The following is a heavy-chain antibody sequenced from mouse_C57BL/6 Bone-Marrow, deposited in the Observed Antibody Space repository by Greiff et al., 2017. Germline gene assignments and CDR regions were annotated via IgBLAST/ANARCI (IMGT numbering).Heavy chain of an antibody. D-gene: IGHD2-3*01. J-gene: IGHJ2*01. CDR2: IAPSDSYT. CDR3: AREGWPSYYFDY. CDR1: GYTFTSYW. V-gene: IGHV1-69*01. Sequence: QVQLQQPGAELVMPGASVKLSCKASGYTFTSYWMHWVKQRPGQGLEWIGEIAPSDSYTNYNQKFKGKSTLTVDKSSSTAYMQLSSLTSEDSAVYYCAREGWPSYYFDYWGQGTTLTVSS.